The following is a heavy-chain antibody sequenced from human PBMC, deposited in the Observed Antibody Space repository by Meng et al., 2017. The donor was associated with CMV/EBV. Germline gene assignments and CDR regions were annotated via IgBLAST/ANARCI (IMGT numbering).Heavy chain of an antibody. V-gene: IGHV3-30*04. CDR2: ISYDGSNK. CDR1: GFTFSRYA. CDR3: ARDFETTMVRGFIGY. Sequence: GFTFSRYAMHWVCQAPGKGLEWVAVISYDGSNKYYADSVKGRFTISSDNSKNTLYLQMNSRRAEDTAVYYCARDFETTMVRGFIGYWGQGTLVTVSS. J-gene: IGHJ4*02. D-gene: IGHD3-10*01.